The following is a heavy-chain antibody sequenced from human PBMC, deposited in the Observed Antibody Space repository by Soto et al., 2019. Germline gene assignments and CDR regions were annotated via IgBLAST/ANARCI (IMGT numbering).Heavy chain of an antibody. CDR3: AKVRESRGPQPFDY. Sequence: QVQLQESGPGLVKPSGTLSLTCAVSGGSISSSNWWSWVRQPPGKGLEWIGEIYHSGSTNYTPALKSRVTISVDKSKNQFSLKLNSVPAADTAVYYCAKVRESRGPQPFDYWGQGTLVTVSS. D-gene: IGHD3-10*01. J-gene: IGHJ4*02. V-gene: IGHV4-4*02. CDR1: GGSISSSNW. CDR2: IYHSGST.